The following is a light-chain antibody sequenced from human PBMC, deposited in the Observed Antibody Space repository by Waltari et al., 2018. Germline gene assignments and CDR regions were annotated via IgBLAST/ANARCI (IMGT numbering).Light chain of an antibody. CDR3: QQRGYT. CDR2: DAS. V-gene: IGKV3-11*01. CDR1: QSVNSY. J-gene: IGKJ2*01. Sequence: EIVLTQSPATLSLSPGERATLSCRASQSVNSYLAWYQQKPGQAPRLLIYDASNRATGIPARFSGSGSGTDFTLTISSLGPEDFAVYYCQQRGYTFGQGTKLEIK.